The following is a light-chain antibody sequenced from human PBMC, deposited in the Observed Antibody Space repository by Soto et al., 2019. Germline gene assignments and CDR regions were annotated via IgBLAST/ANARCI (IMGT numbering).Light chain of an antibody. V-gene: IGLV4-69*01. CDR1: SGHSNYV. J-gene: IGLJ2*01. CDR2: LNSXXXH. Sequence: QSVLTQSPSASASLGASVKLTCTLSSGHSNYVIAWHQQQPEKGPRYLMKLNSXXXHXXXXXXXXXXSGSSSGAERYLTISXXXSXXXADYYCQTWDTGIRVFGGGTKLTVL. CDR3: QTWDTGIRV.